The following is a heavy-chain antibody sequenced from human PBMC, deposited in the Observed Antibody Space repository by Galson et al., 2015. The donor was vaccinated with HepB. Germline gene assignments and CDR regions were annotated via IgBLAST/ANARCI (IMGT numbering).Heavy chain of an antibody. J-gene: IGHJ4*02. CDR3: ARTTPPSNREWPYFDS. CDR2: INPYNGGI. V-gene: IGHV1-18*04. D-gene: IGHD1-14*01. CDR1: GYTFTTYG. Sequence: SVKVSCKASGYTFTTYGISWVRQAPGQGLEWVGWINPYNGGINYAQKFQGRVTMTTDTSTSTAYMELRSLRSDDTATYYCARTTPPSNREWPYFDSWGPGILVTVSS.